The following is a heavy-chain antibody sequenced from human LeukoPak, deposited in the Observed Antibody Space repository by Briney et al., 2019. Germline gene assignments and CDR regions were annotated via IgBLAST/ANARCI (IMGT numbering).Heavy chain of an antibody. J-gene: IGHJ4*02. CDR2: IYYGGST. CDR3: ARSLEYSYGQFDY. V-gene: IGHV4-39*01. CDR1: GGSISSSSYY. Sequence: SETLSLTCTVSGGSISSSSYYWGWIRQPPGEGLEWIGSIYYGGSTYYNPSLKSRVTISVDTSKNQFSLKLSSVTAADTAVYYCARSLEYSYGQFDYWGQGTLVTVSA. D-gene: IGHD5-18*01.